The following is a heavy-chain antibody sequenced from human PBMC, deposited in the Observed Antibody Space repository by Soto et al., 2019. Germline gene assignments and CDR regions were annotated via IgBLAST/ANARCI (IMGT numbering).Heavy chain of an antibody. V-gene: IGHV1-3*01. CDR3: ARGRYDILTGYQFGDAFDI. D-gene: IGHD3-9*01. CDR2: INAGNGNT. Sequence: APVKVTCKASGVRFTSCAMHWARQAPGKRLEWMGWINAGNGNTKYSQKFQGRVTITRDTFASTAYMELSSLRSEDTAVYYCARGRYDILTGYQFGDAFDIWGQGTMVTVSS. CDR1: GVRFTSCA. J-gene: IGHJ3*02.